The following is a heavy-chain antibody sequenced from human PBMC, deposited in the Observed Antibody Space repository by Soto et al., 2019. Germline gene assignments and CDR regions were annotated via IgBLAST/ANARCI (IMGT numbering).Heavy chain of an antibody. J-gene: IGHJ4*02. Sequence: GETLKISCKGSGYTFTSYWIGWVRQMPGEGLEWMGVIYPSDSDIRYSPSFQGKVTISADKSITTAYLQWSSLKAADTAMYYCVRSGTSSGRFSDYWGQGTLVTVSS. CDR2: IYPSDSDI. CDR3: VRSGTSSGRFSDY. V-gene: IGHV5-51*01. CDR1: GYTFTSYW. D-gene: IGHD2-15*01.